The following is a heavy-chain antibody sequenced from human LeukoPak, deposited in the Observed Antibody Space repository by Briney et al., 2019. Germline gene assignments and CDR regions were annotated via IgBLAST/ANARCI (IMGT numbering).Heavy chain of an antibody. V-gene: IGHV3-30*04. J-gene: IGHJ5*02. CDR1: GFTFSSYA. CDR2: ISHDGSKK. CDR3: ARDSDIVVVPAAPWGWFDP. D-gene: IGHD2-2*01. Sequence: PGGSLRLSCAASGFTFSSYALHWVRQAPGKGLEWVAVISHDGSKKYYADSVKGRFTISRDNSKNTLYLQMNSLRADDTAVYYCARDSDIVVVPAAPWGWFDPWGQGTLVTVSS.